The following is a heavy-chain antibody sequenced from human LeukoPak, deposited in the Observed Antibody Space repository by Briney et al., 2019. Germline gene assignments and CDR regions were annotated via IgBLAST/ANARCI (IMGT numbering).Heavy chain of an antibody. V-gene: IGHV3-30*02. CDR2: VEYDGGDK. CDR1: RLTFRNYG. J-gene: IGHJ4*02. D-gene: IGHD2/OR15-2a*01. CDR3: ATKRGNSGYLES. Sequence: GGSLRLSCVVSRLTFRNYGMHWVRQAPGKGLEWVAFVEYDGGDKYYTDSVKGRFTISRDNSRNTLYLQMNGLTTEDTAVYYCATKRGNSGYLESWGQVTLVTVSS.